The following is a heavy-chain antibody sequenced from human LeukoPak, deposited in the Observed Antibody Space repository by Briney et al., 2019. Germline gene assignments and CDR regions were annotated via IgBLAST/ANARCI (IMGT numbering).Heavy chain of an antibody. D-gene: IGHD3-10*01. CDR2: IKGDGTEK. V-gene: IGHV3-7*01. CDR3: SRLSAMLRGPEAFYYFEY. CDR1: GFTFSSYW. J-gene: IGHJ4*02. Sequence: PGGSLRLSCAASGFTFSSYWMSWVRQAPGRGLEWVANIKGDGTEKYYVDSVKGRFTISRDNAKNSLFLHMNNVRDEDTAVYYCSRLSAMLRGPEAFYYFEYWGQGALVTVSS.